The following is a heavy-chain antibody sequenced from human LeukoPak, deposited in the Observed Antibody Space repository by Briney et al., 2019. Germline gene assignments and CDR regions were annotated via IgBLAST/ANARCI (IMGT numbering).Heavy chain of an antibody. D-gene: IGHD6-19*01. CDR2: IYPGDSDT. J-gene: IGHJ3*02. Sequence: GASLKISCKGSGYSFTSYWIGWVRQMPGKGLEWMGIIYPGDSDTRYSPSFQGQVTTSADKSISTAYLQWSSLKASDTAMYYCARRDSSGSRAFDIWGQGTMVTVSS. V-gene: IGHV5-51*01. CDR1: GYSFTSYW. CDR3: ARRDSSGSRAFDI.